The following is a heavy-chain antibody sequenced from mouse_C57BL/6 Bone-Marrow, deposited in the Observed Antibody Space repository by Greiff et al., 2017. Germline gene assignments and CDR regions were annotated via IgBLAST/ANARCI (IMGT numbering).Heavy chain of an antibody. J-gene: IGHJ2*01. CDR3: ARPFTVVPFDY. D-gene: IGHD1-1*01. V-gene: IGHV1-54*01. CDR2: INPGSGGT. CDR1: GYAFTNYL. Sequence: VQLQQSGAELVRPGTSVKVSCKASGYAFTNYLIEWVKQRPGQGLEWIGVINPGSGGTNYNEKFKGKATLTADKSSSTAYMQLSSLTSEDSAVYFCARPFTVVPFDYWGQGTTLTVSS.